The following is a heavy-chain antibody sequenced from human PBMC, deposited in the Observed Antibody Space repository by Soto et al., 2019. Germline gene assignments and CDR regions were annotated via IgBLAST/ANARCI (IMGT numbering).Heavy chain of an antibody. V-gene: IGHV1-69*02. D-gene: IGHD2-2*01. J-gene: IGHJ6*03. Sequence: QVQLVQSGAEVKKPGSSVKVSCKASEGTFSSYTISWVRQAPGQGLEWMGRIIPILGIANYAQKFQGRVTITADKSTSTAYMELSSLRSEDTAVYYCAGLGYCSSTSCYGNYYYYYMDVWGKGTTVTVSS. CDR1: EGTFSSYT. CDR2: IIPILGIA. CDR3: AGLGYCSSTSCYGNYYYYYMDV.